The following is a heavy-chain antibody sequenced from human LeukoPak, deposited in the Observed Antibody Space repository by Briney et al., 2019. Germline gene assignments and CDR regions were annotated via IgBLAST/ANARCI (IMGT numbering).Heavy chain of an antibody. CDR3: ARDVIVVVPAAEVYYYYGMDV. Sequence: GASVKVSCKASGYTFTGYYMHWVRQAPGQGLEWMGWINPNSGGTNYAQKFQGWVTMTRDTSISTAYMELSSLRSEDTAVYYCARDVIVVVPAAEVYYYYGMDVWGQGTTVTVSS. J-gene: IGHJ6*02. D-gene: IGHD2-2*01. CDR1: GYTFTGYY. CDR2: INPNSGGT. V-gene: IGHV1-2*04.